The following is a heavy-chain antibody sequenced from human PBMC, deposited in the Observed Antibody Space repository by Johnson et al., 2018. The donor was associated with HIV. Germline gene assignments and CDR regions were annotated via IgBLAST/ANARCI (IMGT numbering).Heavy chain of an antibody. Sequence: VQLVESGGGVVRPGGSLRLSCAASGFNFDDYALSWVRQAPGKGLEWVSGINWNGGSTGYADSVKGRFTISRDNAKNSLYLQMNSLRAEDTALYYCARAQRGNFWSGYYGVENDAFDIWGQGTMVTVSS. J-gene: IGHJ3*02. V-gene: IGHV3-20*04. CDR3: ARAQRGNFWSGYYGVENDAFDI. CDR2: INWNGGST. D-gene: IGHD3-3*01. CDR1: GFNFDDYA.